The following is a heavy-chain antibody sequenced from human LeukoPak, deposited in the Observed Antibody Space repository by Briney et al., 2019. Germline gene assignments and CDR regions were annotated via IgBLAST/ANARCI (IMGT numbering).Heavy chain of an antibody. CDR3: ARRFDI. V-gene: IGHV3-23*01. J-gene: IGHJ3*02. CDR1: RFTFSNSV. D-gene: IGHD3-10*01. CDR2: INAGGTAT. Sequence: GGSLRLSCAASRFTFSNSVMSWVRQAPGKGLEWVSTINAGGTATYYAVSVNGRFVISRDNAKNTLYLQMNSLRAEDTAIYYCARRFDIWGQGTMVTVSS.